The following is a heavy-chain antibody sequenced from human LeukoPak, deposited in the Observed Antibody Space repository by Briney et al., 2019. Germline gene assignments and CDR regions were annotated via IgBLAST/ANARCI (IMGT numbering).Heavy chain of an antibody. V-gene: IGHV1-18*01. CDR1: GYTFTSYG. J-gene: IGHJ6*04. CDR2: ISAYNGNT. Sequence: ASVKVSCKASGYTFTSYGISWVRQAPGQGLEWMGWISAYNGNTNYAQKLQGRVTMTTDTSTSTAYMELRSLRSDDTAVYYCARAPMVATIGGVDVWGKGTTVTVSS. D-gene: IGHD5-12*01. CDR3: ARAPMVATIGGVDV.